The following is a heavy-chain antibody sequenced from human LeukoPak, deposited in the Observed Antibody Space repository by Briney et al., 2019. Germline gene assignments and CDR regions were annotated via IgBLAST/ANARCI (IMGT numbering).Heavy chain of an antibody. CDR3: AKVAVAAYQDYYYYMDV. Sequence: PGGSLRLSCAASGFTFSSYSMNWVRQAPGKGLEWVSSISSSSSYIYYADSLKGRFTIYSDNAKNSLYLQMNILRAEDTAVYYCAKVAVAAYQDYYYYMDVWGKGTTVTVSS. CDR2: ISSSSSYI. CDR1: GFTFSSYS. J-gene: IGHJ6*03. V-gene: IGHV3-21*04. D-gene: IGHD6-19*01.